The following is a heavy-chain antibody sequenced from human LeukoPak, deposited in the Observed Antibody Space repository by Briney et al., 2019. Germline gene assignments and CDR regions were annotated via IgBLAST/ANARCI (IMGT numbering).Heavy chain of an antibody. CDR3: AKSGYNRFDY. D-gene: IGHD5-24*01. Sequence: GGSLRLSCAASGFTFSSSAMSWVRQAPGKGLEWVSSISGSGSGGSTYYADSVKGRFTVSRDNSKNTLYLQMNSLIAEDTAVYYCAKSGYNRFDYWGQGTRVTVSS. J-gene: IGHJ4*02. CDR1: GFTFSSSA. CDR2: ISGSGSGGST. V-gene: IGHV3-23*01.